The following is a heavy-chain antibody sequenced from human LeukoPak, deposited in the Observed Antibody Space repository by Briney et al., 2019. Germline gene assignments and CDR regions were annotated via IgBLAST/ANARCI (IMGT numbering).Heavy chain of an antibody. CDR1: GGSISSYY. CDR2: IYYSGST. D-gene: IGHD1-26*01. Sequence: SETLSLTCTVSGGSISSYYWSWIRQPPGKGLEWIGYIYYSGSTNYNPSLKSRVTISVDTSKNQFSLKLSSVTAADTAVYYCARALVGATYYYYYYMDVWGKGTTVTISS. J-gene: IGHJ6*03. CDR3: ARALVGATYYYYYYMDV. V-gene: IGHV4-59*01.